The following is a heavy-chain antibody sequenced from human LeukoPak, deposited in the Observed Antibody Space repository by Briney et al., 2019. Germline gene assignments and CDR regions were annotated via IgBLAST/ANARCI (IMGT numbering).Heavy chain of an antibody. CDR3: ARGVGATWYFDY. V-gene: IGHV4-59*01. D-gene: IGHD1-26*01. CDR1: GGSISGYY. Sequence: PSETLSLTCTVSGGSISGYYWSWIRQPPGKKLEWISYIYYSGSTNYNPSLKSRVTISVDTSQNQFSLKLSYVIAADTAVYYCARGVGATWYFDYWGQGTLVTVSS. CDR2: IYYSGST. J-gene: IGHJ4*02.